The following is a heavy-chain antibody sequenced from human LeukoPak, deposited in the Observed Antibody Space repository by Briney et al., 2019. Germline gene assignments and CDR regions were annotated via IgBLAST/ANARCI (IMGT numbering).Heavy chain of an antibody. Sequence: PGGSLRLSCAASGFTFNSYNMNWVRQAPGKGLEWVSYISSSSSTIYYADSVKGRFTISRDSAKTSLFLQMNSLRDEDTAVYYCARAYSSSSGRDAFDSWGLGTLLTVSS. V-gene: IGHV3-48*02. CDR1: GFTFNSYN. J-gene: IGHJ3*02. CDR3: ARAYSSSSGRDAFDS. CDR2: ISSSSSTI. D-gene: IGHD6-6*01.